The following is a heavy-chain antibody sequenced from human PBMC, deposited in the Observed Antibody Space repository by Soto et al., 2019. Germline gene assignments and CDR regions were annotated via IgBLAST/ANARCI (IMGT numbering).Heavy chain of an antibody. CDR1: GFALSSCY. Sequence: EVQLVETGGDLIQSGGSLRLACAASGFALSSCYMMWVRQAPGKGLEWGSVTYTGGSTRYADSVKGRFTISRDDSSNTLFLQMNSLRAEDTAVYYCARDPPITSDYAMDVWGQGTTVIVSS. J-gene: IGHJ6*02. CDR3: ARDPPITSDYAMDV. D-gene: IGHD1-20*01. CDR2: TYTGGST. V-gene: IGHV3-53*02.